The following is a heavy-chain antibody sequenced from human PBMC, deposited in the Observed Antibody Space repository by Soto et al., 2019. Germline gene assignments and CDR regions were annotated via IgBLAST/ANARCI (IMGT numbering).Heavy chain of an antibody. D-gene: IGHD1-26*01. Sequence: QVQLVQSGAEVKKPXASVKXSCXXSGYTFXSXGXXWVRQXXXQXLEXMGWISAYNGNTNYAQKLQGRVTMTTDTSTSTAYMELRSLRSDDTAVYYCARSQGGSYSGYWFDPWGQGTLVTVSS. CDR1: GYTFXSXG. V-gene: IGHV1-18*04. J-gene: IGHJ5*02. CDR2: ISAYNGNT. CDR3: ARSQGGSYSGYWFDP.